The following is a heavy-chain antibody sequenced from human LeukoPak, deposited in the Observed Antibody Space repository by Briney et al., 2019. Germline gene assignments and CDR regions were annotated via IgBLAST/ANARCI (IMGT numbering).Heavy chain of an antibody. V-gene: IGHV3-23*01. CDR2: ISNNGGYT. Sequence: GGSLRLSCAASGFSFSTYWMSWVRQAPGKGLEWVSAISNNGGYTYYADSVQGRFTISRDNSKSTLCLQMNSLRAEDTAVYYCAKQLGYCSDGSCYFPYWGQGTLVTVSS. CDR3: AKQLGYCSDGSCYFPY. D-gene: IGHD2-15*01. J-gene: IGHJ4*02. CDR1: GFSFSTYW.